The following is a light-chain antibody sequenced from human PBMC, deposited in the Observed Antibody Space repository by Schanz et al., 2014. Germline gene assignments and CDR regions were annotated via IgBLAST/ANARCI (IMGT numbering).Light chain of an antibody. CDR3: EQSNRVPFT. V-gene: IGKV1-12*01. CDR2: AVS. CDR1: QSISYW. J-gene: IGKJ3*01. Sequence: DVQMTQSPSTLSASVGDRVTLTCRASQSISYWLAWYQQKPGKAPKLLISAVSNLQSGVPSRFTGSGSGTDFTLTISSLQPEDFATYYCEQSNRVPFTFGPGTEVNVK.